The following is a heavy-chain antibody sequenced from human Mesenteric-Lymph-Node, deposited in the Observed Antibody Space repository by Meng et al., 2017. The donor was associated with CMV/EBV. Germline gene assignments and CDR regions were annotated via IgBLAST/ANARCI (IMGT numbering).Heavy chain of an antibody. V-gene: IGHV3-23*01. J-gene: IGHJ4*02. Sequence: GESLKISCAASGFTFSSYAMSWVRQAPGKGLEWVSAISGSGGSTYYADSVKGRFTISRDNSKNTVYLQMNNLRAEDTAVYYCARGGDFYDLLTGFKSGYYFDFWGQGTQVTVSS. D-gene: IGHD3-9*01. CDR2: ISGSGGST. CDR1: GFTFSSYA. CDR3: ARGGDFYDLLTGFKSGYYFDF.